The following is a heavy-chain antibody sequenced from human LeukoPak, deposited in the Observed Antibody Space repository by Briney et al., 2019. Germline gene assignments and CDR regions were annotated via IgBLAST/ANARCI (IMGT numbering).Heavy chain of an antibody. J-gene: IGHJ5*02. Sequence: PSQTLSLTCTVSGGSISSGSYYWSWIRQPAGKGLEWIGRIYTSGSTNYNPSLKSRVTISVDTSKNQFSLKLSSVTAADTAVYYCARDRGYGSGSYSWFDPWGQGTLVTVSS. CDR2: IYTSGST. CDR1: GGSISSGSYY. D-gene: IGHD3-10*01. CDR3: ARDRGYGSGSYSWFDP. V-gene: IGHV4-61*02.